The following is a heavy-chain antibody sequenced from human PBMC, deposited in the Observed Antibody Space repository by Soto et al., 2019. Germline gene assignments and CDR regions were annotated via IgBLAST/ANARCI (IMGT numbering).Heavy chain of an antibody. CDR1: GSSMRNYF. Sequence: SETLSLTCTVSGSSMRNYFWTWIRQPPGKGLEWIGYIHYSGTTSFFPSYNPSLRSRVTISEDTSKNQFSLKLLSVTTADTAVYFCAAGEASSRNLAPYYLDFWGQGTLVTVS. CDR3: AAGEASSRNLAPYYLDF. J-gene: IGHJ4*02. CDR2: IHYSGTT. D-gene: IGHD6-13*01. V-gene: IGHV4-59*01.